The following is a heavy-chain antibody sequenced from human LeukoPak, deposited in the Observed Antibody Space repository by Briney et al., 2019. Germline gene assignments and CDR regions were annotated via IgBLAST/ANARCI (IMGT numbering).Heavy chain of an antibody. V-gene: IGHV3-21*01. CDR2: ISISSNYI. J-gene: IGHJ3*02. CDR1: GFTFSRYS. CDR3: ARGSRFGVVGRDAFDI. D-gene: IGHD3-3*01. Sequence: PGGSLRLSCAASGFTFSRYSMNWVRQAPGKGLEWVSSISISSNYIYYADSVKGRFTISRDNARNSLYLQMNSLRAEDAAVYYCARGSRFGVVGRDAFDIWGQGTMVTVSS.